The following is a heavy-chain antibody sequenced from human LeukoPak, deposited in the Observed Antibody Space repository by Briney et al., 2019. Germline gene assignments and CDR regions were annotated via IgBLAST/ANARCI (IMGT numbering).Heavy chain of an antibody. Sequence: PSETLSLTCAVYGGSFSGYYWSWIRQPPGKGLEWIGEINHSGSTNYNPSLKSRVTISVDTSKNQFSLKLSSVTAADTAMYYCASHSGSYLIDYWGQGTLVTVSS. CDR1: GGSFSGYY. CDR2: INHSGST. CDR3: ASHSGSYLIDY. D-gene: IGHD1-26*01. J-gene: IGHJ4*02. V-gene: IGHV4-34*01.